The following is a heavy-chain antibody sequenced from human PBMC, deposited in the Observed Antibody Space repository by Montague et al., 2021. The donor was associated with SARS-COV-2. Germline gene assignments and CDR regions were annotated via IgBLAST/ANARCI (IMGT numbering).Heavy chain of an antibody. Sequence: SETLSLTCAVYGGSFSGYYWSWIRQPPGKGLEWIGEIIHSGSTTYNPSLKSRVTLSIDTSKNQFSLKLSSVTAADTAVYYCARSADRLLFISSYEGMDVWGQGTTVTVSS. D-gene: IGHD2-2*01. CDR2: IIHSGST. V-gene: IGHV4-34*12. CDR3: ARSADRLLFISSYEGMDV. CDR1: GGSFSGYY. J-gene: IGHJ6*02.